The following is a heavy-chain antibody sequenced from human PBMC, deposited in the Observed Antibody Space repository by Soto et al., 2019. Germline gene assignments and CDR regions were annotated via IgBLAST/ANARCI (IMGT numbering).Heavy chain of an antibody. J-gene: IGHJ6*02. V-gene: IGHV4-34*01. CDR3: ARGRGHYYGSGSYYRAYYYYGMDV. Sequence: SETLSLTCAVYGGSFSGYYWSWIRQPPGKGLEWIGEINHSGSTNYNPSLKSRVTISVDTSKNQSSLKLSSVTAADTAVYYCARGRGHYYGSGSYYRAYYYYGMDVWGQGTTVTV. D-gene: IGHD3-10*01. CDR2: INHSGST. CDR1: GGSFSGYY.